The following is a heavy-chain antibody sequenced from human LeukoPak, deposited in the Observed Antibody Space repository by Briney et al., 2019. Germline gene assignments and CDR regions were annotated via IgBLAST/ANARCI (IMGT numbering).Heavy chain of an antibody. D-gene: IGHD6-13*01. CDR3: ARESLGGSWFDY. J-gene: IGHJ4*02. V-gene: IGHV3-30*04. Sequence: GGSLRLYCAASGFTFSTYAMHWVRQAPGKGLEWVAVISYDGSSKYYADSVKGRFTLSRDNSKNMLYLQMNSLRADDTAVYYCARESLGGSWFDYWGQGTLVTVSS. CDR2: ISYDGSSK. CDR1: GFTFSTYA.